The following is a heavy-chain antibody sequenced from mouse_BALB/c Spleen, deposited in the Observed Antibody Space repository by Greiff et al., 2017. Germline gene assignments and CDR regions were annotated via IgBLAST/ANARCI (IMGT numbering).Heavy chain of an antibody. Sequence: EVKLVESGPGLVKPSQSLSLTCTVTGYSITSDYAWYWIRQFPGNKLEWMGYISYSGSTSYNPSLKSRISITRDTSKNQFFLQLNSVTTEDTATYYCARRDYDDGYYYAMDYWGQGTSVTVSS. V-gene: IGHV3-2*02. CDR2: ISYSGST. D-gene: IGHD2-4*01. CDR1: GYSITSDYA. CDR3: ARRDYDDGYYYAMDY. J-gene: IGHJ4*01.